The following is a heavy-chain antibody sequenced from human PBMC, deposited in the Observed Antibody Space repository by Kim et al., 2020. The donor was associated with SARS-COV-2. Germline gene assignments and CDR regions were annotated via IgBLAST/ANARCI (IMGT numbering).Heavy chain of an antibody. D-gene: IGHD6-13*01. Sequence: KGLFTISGDNSKNTLYLQMNSLRAEDTAVYYCAKDGGYSSTVARVAGFDYWGQGTLVTVSS. V-gene: IGHV3-30*02. CDR3: AKDGGYSSTVARVAGFDY. J-gene: IGHJ4*02.